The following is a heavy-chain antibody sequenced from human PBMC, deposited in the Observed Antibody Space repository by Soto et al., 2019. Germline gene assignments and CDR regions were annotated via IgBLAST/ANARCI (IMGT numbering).Heavy chain of an antibody. D-gene: IGHD4-17*01. CDR3: ARGMTTVTTFDY. J-gene: IGHJ4*02. V-gene: IGHV4-59*01. Sequence: SETLSLTCTVSGGSISGYYWSWIRQSPGKGLEWIGYIHYSGSTNYNPSLKSRVTISVDTSKNQLSLKLSSVTAADTAVYYCARGMTTVTTFDYWGQGTQVTVSS. CDR1: GGSISGYY. CDR2: IHYSGST.